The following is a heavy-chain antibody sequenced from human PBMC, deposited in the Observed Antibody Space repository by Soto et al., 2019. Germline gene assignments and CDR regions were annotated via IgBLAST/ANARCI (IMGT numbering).Heavy chain of an antibody. CDR1: GFTFSDYY. J-gene: IGHJ2*01. CDR3: ARTTVTTVYWYFDL. V-gene: IGHV3-11*05. D-gene: IGHD4-17*01. Sequence: QVQLVESGGGLVKPGGSLRLSCAASGFTFSDYYMSWIRQAPGKGLEWVSYISSSSSYTNYADSVKGRFTISRDNAKNSLYLQMNSLRAEDTAVHYCARTTVTTVYWYFDLWGRGTLVTVSS. CDR2: ISSSSSYT.